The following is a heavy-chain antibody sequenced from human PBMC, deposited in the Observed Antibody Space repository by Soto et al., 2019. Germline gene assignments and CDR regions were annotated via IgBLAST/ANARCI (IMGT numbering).Heavy chain of an antibody. J-gene: IGHJ6*02. CDR2: INHSGST. CDR3: ARTVVVAATQYYGMDV. D-gene: IGHD2-15*01. V-gene: IGHV4-34*01. Sequence: WSRKHQPPGKGLEWIGEINHSGSTNYNPSLKSRVTISVDTSKNQFSLKLSSVTAADTAVYYCARTVVVAATQYYGMDVWGQGTTVT.